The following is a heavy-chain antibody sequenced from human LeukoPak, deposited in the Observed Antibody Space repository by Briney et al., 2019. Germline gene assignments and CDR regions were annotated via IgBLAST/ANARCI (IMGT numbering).Heavy chain of an antibody. J-gene: IGHJ3*02. CDR2: IYHSGST. D-gene: IGHD3-22*01. V-gene: IGHV4-38-2*02. CDR3: ARIVVVITDFDAFDI. CDR1: GYSISSGYY. Sequence: SETLSLTCTVSGYSISSGYYWGWIRQPPGKGLEWIGSIYHSGSTYYNPSLKSRVTISVDTSKNQFSLKLSSVTAADTAVYYCARIVVVITDFDAFDIWGQGTMVTVSS.